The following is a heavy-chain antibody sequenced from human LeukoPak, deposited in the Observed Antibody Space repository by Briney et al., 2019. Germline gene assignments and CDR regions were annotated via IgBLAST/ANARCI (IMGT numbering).Heavy chain of an antibody. Sequence: GGSLRLSCAASGFTLSTYDINWVSQAPGRGLEWVSYISSSGSTIYYADSVQGRFTISRDNAKNLVDLQMNSLRAEDTAVYYCARATSGNGMDVWGKGTTVSVS. CDR1: GFTLSTYD. J-gene: IGHJ6*04. CDR3: ARATSGNGMDV. CDR2: ISSSGSTI. D-gene: IGHD1-26*01. V-gene: IGHV3-48*03.